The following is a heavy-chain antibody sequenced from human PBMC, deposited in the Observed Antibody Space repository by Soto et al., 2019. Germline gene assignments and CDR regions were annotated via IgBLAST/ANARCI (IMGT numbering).Heavy chain of an antibody. CDR2: VRPDGAET. Sequence: EVQLEESGGGLVQPGGSLRLSCAASGFTFSTYWMHWIRQAPGQGLVWVSRVRPDGAETTYAVSVKGRFTISRDNAENTVHLQMNSLRVEDTAVYYCARKRVTTIGTFGFDIWGQGTVVSVSS. V-gene: IGHV3-74*01. J-gene: IGHJ3*02. D-gene: IGHD4-17*01. CDR3: ARKRVTTIGTFGFDI. CDR1: GFTFSTYW.